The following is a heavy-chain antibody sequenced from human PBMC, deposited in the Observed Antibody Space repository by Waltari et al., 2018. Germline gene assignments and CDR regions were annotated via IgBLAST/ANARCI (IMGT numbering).Heavy chain of an antibody. Sequence: QVQLHESGPRLVKPSETLSLTCTVSGGSITTHYWSWVRQPPGGGLDWIGYIHTSGGAYYNSSLTSRATISADTTRNHFSLNLMSVTAADTAVYYCARVRHYDTSGNDVFDVWGQGTLVTVSS. V-gene: IGHV4-59*11. CDR1: GGSITTHY. D-gene: IGHD3-22*01. J-gene: IGHJ3*01. CDR3: ARVRHYDTSGNDVFDV. CDR2: IHTSGGA.